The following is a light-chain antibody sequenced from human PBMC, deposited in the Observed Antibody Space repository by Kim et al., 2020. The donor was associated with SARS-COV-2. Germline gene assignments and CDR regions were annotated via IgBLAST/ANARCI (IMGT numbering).Light chain of an antibody. CDR1: SSDVGSYNL. J-gene: IGLJ1*01. CDR2: EGS. V-gene: IGLV2-23*01. CDR3: CSYAGSSTYV. Sequence: QSALTQPASVSGSPGQSITISCTGTSSDVGSYNLVSWYQQHPGKAPKLMIYEGSKRPSGVSNRFSGSKSGNTASLTISGLQAEDEADYYCCSYAGSSTYVFGTGTKFTV.